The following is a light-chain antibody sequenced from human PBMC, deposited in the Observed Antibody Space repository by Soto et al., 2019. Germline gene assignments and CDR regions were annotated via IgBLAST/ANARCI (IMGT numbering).Light chain of an antibody. CDR2: GVT. J-gene: IGLJ1*01. CDR1: SXDVGAYNY. V-gene: IGLV2-14*01. CDR3: SSYTSSSTQV. Sequence: QSVLTQPASVSGSPGQSITISCTGTSXDVGAYNYVSWYQQYPGKAPKLMIYGVTNRPSGVSNRFSGSKTGNTASLTISGLQAEDEADYYCSSYTSSSTQVFGTGTKVTVL.